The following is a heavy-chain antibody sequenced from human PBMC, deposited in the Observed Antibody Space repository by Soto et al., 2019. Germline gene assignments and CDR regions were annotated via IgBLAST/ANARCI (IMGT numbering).Heavy chain of an antibody. V-gene: IGHV3-33*01. Sequence: QVQLVESGGGVVQPGRSLRLSCAASGFTSSSYGMHWVRQAPGKGLEWVAVIWYDGSNKYYADSVKGRFTISRDNSKNTLYLQMNSLRAEDTAVYYCASALDYGDYDGRPYYYYYGMDVWGQGTTVTVSS. CDR3: ASALDYGDYDGRPYYYYYGMDV. CDR1: GFTSSSYG. CDR2: IWYDGSNK. J-gene: IGHJ6*02. D-gene: IGHD4-17*01.